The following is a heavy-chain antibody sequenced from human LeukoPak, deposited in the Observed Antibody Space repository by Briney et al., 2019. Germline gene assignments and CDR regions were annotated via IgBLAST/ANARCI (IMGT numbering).Heavy chain of an antibody. V-gene: IGHV3-21*01. J-gene: IGHJ4*02. CDR3: VRDFSLTRLERPFDY. D-gene: IGHD1-1*01. Sequence: GGSLRLSCAASGFTFSSYSMNWVRQAPGKGLEWVSSISSSSSYIYYADSVKGRFTISRDNAKNSLYLQMSSLRAEDTAVYYCVRDFSLTRLERPFDYWGQGTLVTVSS. CDR1: GFTFSSYS. CDR2: ISSSSSYI.